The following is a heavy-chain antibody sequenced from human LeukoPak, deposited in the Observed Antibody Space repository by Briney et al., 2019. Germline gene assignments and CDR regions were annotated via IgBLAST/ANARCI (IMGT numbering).Heavy chain of an antibody. V-gene: IGHV1-69*13. D-gene: IGHD2-2*01. J-gene: IGHJ4*02. CDR1: GYTFTSYY. CDR2: IIPIFGTA. CDR3: ARDPEPPSYCSSTSCAGAWPTHHY. Sequence: SVKVSCKASGYTFTSYYMHWVRQAPGQGLEWMGGIIPIFGTANYAQKFQGRVTITADESTSTAYMELSSLRSEDTAVYYCARDPEPPSYCSSTSCAGAWPTHHYWGQGTLVTVSS.